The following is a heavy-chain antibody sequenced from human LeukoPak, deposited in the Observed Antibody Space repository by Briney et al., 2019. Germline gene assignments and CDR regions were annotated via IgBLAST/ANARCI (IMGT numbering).Heavy chain of an antibody. V-gene: IGHV4-34*01. J-gene: IGHJ6*03. Sequence: SETLSLTCAVYGGSFSGYYWSWIRQPPGKGLEWIGEINHSGSTNYNPSLKSRVTISVDTSKNQFSLKLSSVTAADTAVYYCARGRGYRTLLYYYYMDVWGKGTTVTVSS. D-gene: IGHD5-18*01. CDR3: ARGRGYRTLLYYYYMDV. CDR2: INHSGST. CDR1: GGSFSGYY.